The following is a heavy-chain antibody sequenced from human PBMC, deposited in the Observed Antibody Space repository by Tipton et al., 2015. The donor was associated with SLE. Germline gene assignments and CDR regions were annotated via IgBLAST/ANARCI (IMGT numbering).Heavy chain of an antibody. CDR3: ARHGAYYDFWSGPNGAFDI. Sequence: TLSLTCADYGGSFSGYYWSWIRQPPGKGLEWIGEINHSGSPNYNPSLKSRVTISVDTSKNQFSLKLSSVTAADTAVYYCARHGAYYDFWSGPNGAFDIWGQGTMVTVSS. CDR2: INHSGSP. CDR1: GGSFSGYY. D-gene: IGHD3-3*01. J-gene: IGHJ3*02. V-gene: IGHV4-34*01.